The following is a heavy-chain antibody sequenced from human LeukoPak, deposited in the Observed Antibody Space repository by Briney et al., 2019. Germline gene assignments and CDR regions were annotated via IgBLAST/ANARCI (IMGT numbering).Heavy chain of an antibody. V-gene: IGHV1-69*05. Sequence: ASVKVSCKASGGTFSSYAISWVRQAPGQGLEWMGGIIPIFGTANYAQKFQGRVTITTDESTSTAYMELSSLRSEDTAVYYCAVTSGSLDSPPLDYWGQGTLVTVSS. J-gene: IGHJ4*02. CDR1: GGTFSSYA. CDR3: AVTSGSLDSPPLDY. CDR2: IIPIFGTA. D-gene: IGHD1-26*01.